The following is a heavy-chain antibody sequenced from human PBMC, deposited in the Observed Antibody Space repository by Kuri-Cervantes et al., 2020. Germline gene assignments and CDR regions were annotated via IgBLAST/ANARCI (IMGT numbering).Heavy chain of an antibody. J-gene: IGHJ6*02. CDR2: IYTSGST. V-gene: IGHV4-61*02. CDR3: ASGVVITGIGYYYGMDV. D-gene: IGHD3-3*01. Sequence: SCTVSGGSISSSSYYWGWIRQPPGKGLEWIGRIYTSGSTNYNPSLKSRVTISVDTSKSQFSLKLSSVTAADTAVYCCASGVVITGIGYYYGMDVWGQGTTVTVSS. CDR1: GGSISSSSYY.